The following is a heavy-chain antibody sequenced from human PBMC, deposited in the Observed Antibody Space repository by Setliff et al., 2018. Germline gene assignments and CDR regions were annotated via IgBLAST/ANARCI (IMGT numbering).Heavy chain of an antibody. Sequence: PGGSLRLSCAASGVTVSAYDMSWVRQAPGKGLEWVSKISGAGTTVYYADSVRGRFTISRDNAKNSLYLQMNSLRAEDSAVYYCARDGVFYAMDFWGQGTTVTVSS. CDR2: ISGAGTTV. CDR3: ARDGVFYAMDF. V-gene: IGHV3-11*04. D-gene: IGHD3-10*01. CDR1: GVTVSAYD. J-gene: IGHJ6*02.